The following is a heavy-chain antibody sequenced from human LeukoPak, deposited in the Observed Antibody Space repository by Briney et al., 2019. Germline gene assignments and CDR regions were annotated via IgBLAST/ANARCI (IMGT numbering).Heavy chain of an antibody. V-gene: IGHV1-8*01. CDR3: ARGCRYYDFWSVNEYYYYYMDV. CDR1: GYTFTSYD. D-gene: IGHD3-3*01. CDR2: MNPNSGNT. J-gene: IGHJ6*03. Sequence: ASVKVSCKASGYTFTSYDINWVRQATGPGLEWMGWMNPNSGNTDYAQKFQGRVTMTRNTSISTTYMQLSRLRSEDTAVYYCARGCRYYDFWSVNEYYYYYMDVWGKGTTVTVSS.